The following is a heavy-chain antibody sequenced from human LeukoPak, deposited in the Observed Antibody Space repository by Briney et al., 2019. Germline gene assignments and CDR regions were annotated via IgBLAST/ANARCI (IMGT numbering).Heavy chain of an antibody. CDR1: GFTFRSYG. CDR2: VSGSGGSK. D-gene: IGHD1-26*01. CDR3: ATREVGAFVY. J-gene: IGHJ4*02. Sequence: GGSLRLSCAASGFTFRSYGMSWVRQAPGKGLEWVSAVSGSGGSKYYVDSVKGRFTISRDNSKNTLYLQMNSLRAEDTAVYYCATREVGAFVYWGQGTLVTVSS. V-gene: IGHV3-23*01.